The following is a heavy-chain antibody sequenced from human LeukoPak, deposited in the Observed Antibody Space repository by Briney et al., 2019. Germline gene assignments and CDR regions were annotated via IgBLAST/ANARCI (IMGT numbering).Heavy chain of an antibody. CDR1: GFTISNYA. V-gene: IGHV4-39*01. Sequence: GSLRLSCAASGFTISNYAMSWVRQAPGKGLEWIGTVSYSGTTYYNPSLKSRVTISIDTSKNQFSLKLSSVTAADTAVYYCARNSGYYYDNTGYLLWGQGTLVTVPS. D-gene: IGHD3-22*01. CDR3: ARNSGYYYDNTGYLL. J-gene: IGHJ4*02. CDR2: VSYSGTT.